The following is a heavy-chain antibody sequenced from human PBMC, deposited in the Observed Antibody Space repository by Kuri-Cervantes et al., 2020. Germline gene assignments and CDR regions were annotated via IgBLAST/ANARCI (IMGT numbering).Heavy chain of an antibody. J-gene: IGHJ4*02. V-gene: IGHV3-9*01. CDR2: ISWNSGSI. CDR3: AKDYYGDYENTNFDY. CDR1: GFTFDDYA. D-gene: IGHD4-17*01. Sequence: SLKISCAASGFTFDDYAMHWVRQAPGKGLEWVSGISWNSGSIGYADSVKGRFTISRDNAKNSLYLQMNSLRAEDTALYHCAKDYYGDYENTNFDYWGQGTLVTVSS.